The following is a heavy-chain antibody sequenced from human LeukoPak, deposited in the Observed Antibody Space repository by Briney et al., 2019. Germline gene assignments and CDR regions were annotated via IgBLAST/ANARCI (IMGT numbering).Heavy chain of an antibody. CDR3: ARAGYYYGSGYSDWFDP. CDR2: IYYSGST. J-gene: IGHJ5*02. CDR1: GGSISSSSYY. Sequence: KPSETLSLTCTVSGGSISSSSYYWGWIRQPPGKGLEWIGSIYYSGSTYYNPSLKSRVTMSVDTSKNQFSLKLSSVTAADTAVYYCARAGYYYGSGYSDWFDPWGQGTLVTVSS. V-gene: IGHV4-39*07. D-gene: IGHD3-10*01.